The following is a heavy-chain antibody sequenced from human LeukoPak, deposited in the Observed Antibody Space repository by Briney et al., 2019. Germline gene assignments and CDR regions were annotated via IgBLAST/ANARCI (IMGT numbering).Heavy chain of an antibody. Sequence: PSETLSLTCTVSGGSISSYYWSWIRQPPGKGLEWIGYIYYSGSTNYNPSLKSRVTISVDTSKNHFSLKLSSVTAADTAVYYCARSEAAAGYYYYGMDVWGQGTTVTVSS. V-gene: IGHV4-59*01. J-gene: IGHJ6*02. CDR2: IYYSGST. D-gene: IGHD6-13*01. CDR1: GGSISSYY. CDR3: ARSEAAAGYYYYGMDV.